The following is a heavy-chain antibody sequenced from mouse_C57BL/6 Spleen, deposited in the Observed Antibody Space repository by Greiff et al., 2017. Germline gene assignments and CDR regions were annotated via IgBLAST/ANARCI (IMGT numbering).Heavy chain of an antibody. Sequence: EVHLVESGEGLVKPGGSLKLSCAASGFTFSSYAMSWVRQTPEKRLEWVAYISSGGDYIYYADTVKGRFTISRDNARNTLYLQMSSLKSEDTAMYYCTRDNYGSSPFYWYFDVWGTGTTVTVSS. CDR2: ISSGGDYI. J-gene: IGHJ1*03. CDR1: GFTFSSYA. V-gene: IGHV5-9-1*02. D-gene: IGHD1-1*01. CDR3: TRDNYGSSPFYWYFDV.